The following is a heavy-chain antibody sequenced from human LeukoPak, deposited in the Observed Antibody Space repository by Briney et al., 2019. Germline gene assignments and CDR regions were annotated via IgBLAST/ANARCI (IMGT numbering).Heavy chain of an antibody. CDR1: GYTFTSYA. J-gene: IGHJ4*02. CDR2: INTNTGNP. V-gene: IGHV7-4-1*02. D-gene: IGHD6-19*01. CDR3: ARVIAVAGTRAFDI. Sequence: GASVKVSCKASGYTFTSYAMNWVRQAPGQGLEWMGWINTNTGNPTYAQGFTGRFVFSLDTSVSTAYLQISSLKAEDTAVYYCARVIAVAGTRAFDIWGQGTLVTVSS.